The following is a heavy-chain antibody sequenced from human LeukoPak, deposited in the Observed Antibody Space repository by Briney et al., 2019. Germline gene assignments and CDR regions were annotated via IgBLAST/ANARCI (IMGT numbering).Heavy chain of an antibody. D-gene: IGHD3-3*01. CDR3: ARGSRGITIFGVVITRHYYYYYMDV. CDR2: INHSGST. CDR1: GGSFSGYY. Sequence: SETLSLTCAVYGGSFSGYYWSWIRQPPGKGLEWIGEINHSGSTNYNPSLKSRVTISVDTSKNQFSLKLSSVTAADTAVYYCARGSRGITIFGVVITRHYYYYYMDVWGKGTTVTASS. V-gene: IGHV4-34*01. J-gene: IGHJ6*03.